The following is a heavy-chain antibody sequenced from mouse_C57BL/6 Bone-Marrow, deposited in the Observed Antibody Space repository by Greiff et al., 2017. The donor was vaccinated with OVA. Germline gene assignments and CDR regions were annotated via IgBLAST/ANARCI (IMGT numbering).Heavy chain of an antibody. CDR1: GFTFSDYY. J-gene: IGHJ3*01. CDR3: ARPHAY. Sequence: EVKLVESGGGLVQPGGSLKLSCAASGFTFSDYYMSWVRQTPEKRLEWVAYISNGGGSTYYPDTVKGRFTISRDNAKNTLYLQMSRLKSEDTAMYYCARPHAYWGQGTLVTVSA. V-gene: IGHV5-12*01. CDR2: ISNGGGST.